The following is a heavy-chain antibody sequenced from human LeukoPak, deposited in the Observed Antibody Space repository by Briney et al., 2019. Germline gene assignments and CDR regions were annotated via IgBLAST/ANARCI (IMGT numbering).Heavy chain of an antibody. D-gene: IGHD6-19*01. CDR2: NSPYKGNI. V-gene: IGHV1-18*01. CDR3: ARHQWLYDL. J-gene: IGHJ4*02. Sequence: ASVKVSCKASGYTFTSFGVSWVRQAPGQGLEWMGWNSPYKGNINYAQKLQGRVTMTTDTSTNTAYMELRSLGSDDTAVYYCARHQWLYDLWGQGTLVTVSS. CDR1: GYTFTSFG.